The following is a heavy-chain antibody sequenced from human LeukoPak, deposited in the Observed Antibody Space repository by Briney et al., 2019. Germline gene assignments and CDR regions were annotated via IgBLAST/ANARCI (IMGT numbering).Heavy chain of an antibody. CDR2: IYHSGST. CDR1: GGSISSSSGNC. J-gene: IGHJ4*02. D-gene: IGHD3-22*01. V-gene: IGHV4-4*02. Sequence: SETLSLTCAVSGGSISSSSGNCWTWVRQPPGKGLEWSGEIYHSGSTNYNPSLKSRVTISVDTSKSQFSLKLSSVTAADTAVYYCARVLFGYYDSSGYYFDYWGQGTLVTVSS. CDR3: ARVLFGYYDSSGYYFDY.